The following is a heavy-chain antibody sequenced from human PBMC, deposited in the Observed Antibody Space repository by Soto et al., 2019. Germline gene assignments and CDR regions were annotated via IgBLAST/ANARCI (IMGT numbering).Heavy chain of an antibody. Sequence: SETLSLTCTVSGGSISSSSYYWGWIRQPPGKGLEWIGSIYYSGSTYYNPSLKSRVTISVDTSKNQFSLKLSSVTAADTAVYYCARKEDIVVVPAAIPVRDNWFDPWGQGTLVTVSS. CDR3: ARKEDIVVVPAAIPVRDNWFDP. J-gene: IGHJ5*02. D-gene: IGHD2-2*01. CDR1: GGSISSSSYY. V-gene: IGHV4-39*01. CDR2: IYYSGST.